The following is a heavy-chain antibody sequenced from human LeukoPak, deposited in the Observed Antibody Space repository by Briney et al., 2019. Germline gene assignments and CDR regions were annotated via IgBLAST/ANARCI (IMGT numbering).Heavy chain of an antibody. CDR3: ARARTPDY. Sequence: GGSLRLSCAASGFTFSIYEMSWVRQAPGKGLEWLSYMSSRGSTISYAGSVKGRFTISRDNAKNSLFLQMNSLRAEDTAVYYRARARTPDYWGQGTLVTVSS. CDR1: GFTFSIYE. J-gene: IGHJ4*02. CDR2: MSSRGSTI. V-gene: IGHV3-48*03. D-gene: IGHD2-15*01.